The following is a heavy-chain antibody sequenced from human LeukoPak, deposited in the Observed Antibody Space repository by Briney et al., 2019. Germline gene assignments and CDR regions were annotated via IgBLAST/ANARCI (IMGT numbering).Heavy chain of an antibody. CDR2: ISAYNGNT. D-gene: IGHD4-17*01. Sequence: ASVKVSFKASGYTFTSYGISWVRQAPGQRLEWMGWISAYNGNTNYAQKLQGRVTMTTDTSTSTAYMALRSLRSDDTAVYYCARVSTVTLLDVWGKGTTVTVSS. CDR1: GYTFTSYG. J-gene: IGHJ6*04. V-gene: IGHV1-18*01. CDR3: ARVSTVTLLDV.